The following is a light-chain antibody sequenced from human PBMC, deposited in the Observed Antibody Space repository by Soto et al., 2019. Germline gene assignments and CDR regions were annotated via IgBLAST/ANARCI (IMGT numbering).Light chain of an antibody. Sequence: QSALTQPASVSGSPGQSITISCTGTSSDVGAYNYVSWYQQYPGKAPKVIIFEVRKRPSGVSNRFSGSKSGDTASLTISGLQAEDEADCYCSSYRSSTTFVFGTGTKVTVL. CDR3: SSYRSSTTFV. J-gene: IGLJ1*01. CDR2: EVR. V-gene: IGLV2-14*01. CDR1: SSDVGAYNY.